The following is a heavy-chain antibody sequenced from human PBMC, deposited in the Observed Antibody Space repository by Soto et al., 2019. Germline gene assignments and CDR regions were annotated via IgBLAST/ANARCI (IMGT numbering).Heavy chain of an antibody. D-gene: IGHD3-3*01. V-gene: IGHV4-31*03. CDR2: IYYSGST. Sequence: QVQLQESGPGLVKPSQTLSLTCTVSGGSISSGGYYWSWIRQHPGKGLEWIGYIYYSGSTYYNPSLKNRVTISVDTSKNQFSLKLSSVTAADTAVYYCARDSGGNNLTRTYYDFWSGYQHWXDPXGQXTLVXVSS. CDR3: ARDSGGNNLTRTYYDFWSGYQHWXDP. CDR1: GGSISSGGYY. J-gene: IGHJ5*02.